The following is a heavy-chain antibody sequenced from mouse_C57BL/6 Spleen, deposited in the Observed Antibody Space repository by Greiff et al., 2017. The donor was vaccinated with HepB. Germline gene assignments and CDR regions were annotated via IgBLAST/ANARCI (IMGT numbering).Heavy chain of an antibody. D-gene: IGHD1-1*01. V-gene: IGHV6-3*01. CDR2: IRLKSDNYAT. J-gene: IGHJ4*01. Sequence: EVQRVESGGGLVQPGGSMKLSCVASGFTFSNYWMNWVRQSPEKGLEWVAQIRLKSDNYATHYAESVKGRFTISRDDSKSSVYLQMNNLRAEDTGSYYCTGDYYVGAMDYWGQGTSVTVSS. CDR1: GFTFSNYW. CDR3: TGDYYVGAMDY.